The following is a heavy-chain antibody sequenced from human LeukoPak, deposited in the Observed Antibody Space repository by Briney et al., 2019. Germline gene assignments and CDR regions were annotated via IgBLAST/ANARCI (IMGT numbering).Heavy chain of an antibody. CDR2: ISYDGSNK. V-gene: IGHV3-30*18. CDR3: AKDGVAGPSNLDY. J-gene: IGHJ4*02. Sequence: GRSLRLSCAASGFTFSSYGMHWVRQAPGKGLEWVAVISYDGSNKYYADSVKGRFTISRDNSKNTLYLQMNSLRAEDTAVYYCAKDGVAGPSNLDYWGQGTLVTVSS. D-gene: IGHD6-19*01. CDR1: GFTFSSYG.